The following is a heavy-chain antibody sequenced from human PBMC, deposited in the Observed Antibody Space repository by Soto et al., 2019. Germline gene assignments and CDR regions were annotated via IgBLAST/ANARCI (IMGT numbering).Heavy chain of an antibody. CDR2: LYYTGSA. D-gene: IGHD2-2*01. CDR3: AGRSSADTGDS. Sequence: SETLSLTCGVSGGSLSSSDYYWGWIRQPPGKGLEWVGSLYYTGSAYYNSSLKSRVSISADTSKNQFSLRLDSVTAADTAVYFCAGRSSADTGDSWGQGTLVTVSS. V-gene: IGHV4-39*01. CDR1: GGSLSSSDYY. J-gene: IGHJ4*02.